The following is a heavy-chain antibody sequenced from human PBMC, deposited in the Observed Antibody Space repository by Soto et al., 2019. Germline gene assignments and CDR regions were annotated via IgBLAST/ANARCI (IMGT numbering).Heavy chain of an antibody. V-gene: IGHV3-7*01. CDR2: IKQDGSEK. CDR3: ARDMVRGMDV. J-gene: IGHJ6*02. Sequence: GGSLRLSCAASGFTFSDYWMSWVRQAPGKGLEWVANIKQDGSEKYYVDSVKGRFTISRDNAKNSLYLQMNSLRAEDTAVYYCARDMVRGMDVWGQGTTVTVSS. CDR1: GFTFSDYW. D-gene: IGHD3-10*01.